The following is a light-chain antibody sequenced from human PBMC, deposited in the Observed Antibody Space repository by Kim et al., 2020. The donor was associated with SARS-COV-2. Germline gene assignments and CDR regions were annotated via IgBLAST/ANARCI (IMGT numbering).Light chain of an antibody. CDR2: RAS. J-gene: IGKJ2*01. Sequence: ASVGDRVTITCRASQSISSSLAWYHLKPGKAPKVLISRASNLETGVPSRFSGSGSGTEFILTITNLQPDDFATYYCQQYKSYSPYTFGQGTKLEI. CDR1: QSISSS. CDR3: QQYKSYSPYT. V-gene: IGKV1-5*03.